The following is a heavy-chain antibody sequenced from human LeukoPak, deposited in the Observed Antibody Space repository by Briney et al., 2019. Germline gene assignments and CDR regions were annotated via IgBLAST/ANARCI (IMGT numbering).Heavy chain of an antibody. CDR2: IKEDGSEK. Sequence: GGSLRLSCAASGFTFSKYWMNWVRQAPGKGLEWVANIKEDGSEKKYVDSVKGRFTISRDNAKNSVYLQMDSLRAEDTAVYHCAKDWPDQDGDYGLHWGQGTLVTVSS. J-gene: IGHJ4*02. CDR3: AKDWPDQDGDYGLH. V-gene: IGHV3-7*01. D-gene: IGHD4-17*01. CDR1: GFTFSKYW.